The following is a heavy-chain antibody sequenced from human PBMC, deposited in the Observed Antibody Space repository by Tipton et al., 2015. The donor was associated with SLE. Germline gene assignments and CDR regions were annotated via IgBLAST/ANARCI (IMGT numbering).Heavy chain of an antibody. V-gene: IGHV4-59*11. CDR2: IYHTGTT. J-gene: IGHJ4*02. CDR3: AGGDWNSLEIDY. Sequence: TLSLTCTVSGGPIRSHYWSWIRQSPGKGLEWIGYIYHTGTTKYNPSLKSRVTISMDTSKDQFSLKLNSMTAADTAVYYCAGGDWNSLEIDYWGQGTLVTVSS. D-gene: IGHD1-7*01. CDR1: GGPIRSHY.